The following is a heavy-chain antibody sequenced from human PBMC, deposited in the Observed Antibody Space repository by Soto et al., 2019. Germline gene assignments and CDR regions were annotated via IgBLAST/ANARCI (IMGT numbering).Heavy chain of an antibody. D-gene: IGHD2-15*01. Sequence: QVQLVQSGAEVKKPGASVKVSCKASGYTFTSYAMHWVRQAPGQRLEWMGWINAGNGNTKYSQKIQGRGTITRDTSASTAYMELSSLRSEDTAVYYCARGPGGPDGPGDYWGQGTLVTVSS. CDR1: GYTFTSYA. CDR2: INAGNGNT. J-gene: IGHJ4*02. CDR3: ARGPGGPDGPGDY. V-gene: IGHV1-3*01.